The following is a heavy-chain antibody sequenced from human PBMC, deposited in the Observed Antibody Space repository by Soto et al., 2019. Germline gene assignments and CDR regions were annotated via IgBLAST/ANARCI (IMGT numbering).Heavy chain of an antibody. CDR2: INPNSGGT. J-gene: IGHJ6*02. Sequence: ASVKVSCKASGYTFTKFHIHWVRQAPGQGLEWMGWINPNSGGTNYAQKFQGWVTMTRDTSISTAYMELSRLRSDDTAVYYCARVRINSSGWKRNYYGMDVWGQGTTVTVSS. CDR1: GYTFTKFH. CDR3: ARVRINSSGWKRNYYGMDV. D-gene: IGHD6-19*01. V-gene: IGHV1-2*04.